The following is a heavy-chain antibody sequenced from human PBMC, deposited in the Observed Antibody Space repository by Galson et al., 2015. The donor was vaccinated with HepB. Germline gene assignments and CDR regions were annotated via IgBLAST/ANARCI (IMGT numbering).Heavy chain of an antibody. J-gene: IGHJ2*01. CDR2: ISYTASYI. D-gene: IGHD4-17*01. CDR3: VRPRGAGAGDYQNWYFDL. Sequence: SLRLSCAASGFSFNKFPMHWVRQAPGKGLEWVAVISYTASYIDYAHFGRGRFTISRDNSKNALYLQMNSLRVEDTALYYCVRPRGAGAGDYQNWYFDLWGRGTLVTVSS. V-gene: IGHV3-30-3*01. CDR1: GFSFNKFP.